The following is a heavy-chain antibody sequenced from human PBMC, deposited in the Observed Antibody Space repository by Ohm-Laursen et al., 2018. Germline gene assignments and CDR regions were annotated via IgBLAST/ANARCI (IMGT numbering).Heavy chain of an antibody. J-gene: IGHJ3*01. CDR2: FYHSGGT. V-gene: IGHV4-4*08. CDR1: GAFISSYY. Sequence: SDTLSLTWSVSGAFISSYYWTWIRQPPGKGLEWIVHFYHSGGTNNNPSFKSRVTISIDTSKNQVSLNLNSVTAADTAVYYCASSQSSSWYHAFDVWGQGTMVTVSS. CDR3: ASSQSSSWYHAFDV. D-gene: IGHD6-13*01.